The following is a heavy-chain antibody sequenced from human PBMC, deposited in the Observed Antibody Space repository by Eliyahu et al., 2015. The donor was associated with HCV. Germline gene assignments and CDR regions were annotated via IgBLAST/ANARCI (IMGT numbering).Heavy chain of an antibody. J-gene: IGHJ6*02. V-gene: IGHV3-30*18. CDR3: AKDLPAATPYYYYGMDV. D-gene: IGHD2-2*01. CDR2: ISYDGSNK. Sequence: QVQLVESGGGVVQPGRSLRLSCAASGXTFSXXGMHWVRQAPGKGLEWVAVISYDGSNKYYADSVKGRFTISRDNSKNTLYLQMNSLRAEDTAVYYCAKDLPAATPYYYYGMDVWGQGTTVTVSS. CDR1: GXTFSXXG.